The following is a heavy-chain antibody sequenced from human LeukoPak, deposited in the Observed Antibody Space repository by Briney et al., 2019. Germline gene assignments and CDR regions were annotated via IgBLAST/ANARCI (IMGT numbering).Heavy chain of an antibody. CDR2: IKQDGSEK. CDR3: ARVSPNTVTILLYFDY. J-gene: IGHJ4*02. V-gene: IGHV3-7*01. Sequence: VGSLRLSRAASGFTFCRFLMSCVPQAPGKGVGWVANIKQDGSEKYSMDSLKGRFTTSRENAKKTLYIQINRLRDQNTPVSYCARVSPNTVTILLYFDYWGQGTLLSDSS. CDR1: GFTFCRFL. D-gene: IGHD4-17*01.